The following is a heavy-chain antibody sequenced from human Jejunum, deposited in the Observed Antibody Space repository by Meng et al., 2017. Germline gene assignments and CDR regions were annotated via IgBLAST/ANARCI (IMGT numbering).Heavy chain of an antibody. CDR2: TYYRSKWYI. CDR3: AGGGLVRSTRGYFDY. D-gene: IGHD1-26*01. V-gene: IGHV6-1*01. CDR1: GASVSSNSAG. J-gene: IGHJ4*02. Sequence: QIQLQQSGPGLLKLSQTLPLPGAISGASVSSNSAGWNWSRQSPSRGLEWLGRTYYRSKWYIDYAVSVKSRITINPDTSKNQFSLHLNSVTPEDTAVYYCAGGGLVRSTRGYFDYWGQGTLVTVSS.